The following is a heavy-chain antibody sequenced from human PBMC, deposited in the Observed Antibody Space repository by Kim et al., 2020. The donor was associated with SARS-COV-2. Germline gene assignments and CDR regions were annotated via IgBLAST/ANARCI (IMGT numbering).Heavy chain of an antibody. J-gene: IGHJ6*02. D-gene: IGHD3-3*01. V-gene: IGHV3-30*18. Sequence: GGSLRLSCAASGFTFSSYGMHWVRQAPGKGLEWVAVISYDGSNKYYADSVKGRFTISRDNSKNTLYLQMNSLRAEDTAVYYCAKVLTRGYDFWAFYYYYGMDVWGQGTTVTVSS. CDR1: GFTFSSYG. CDR3: AKVLTRGYDFWAFYYYYGMDV. CDR2: ISYDGSNK.